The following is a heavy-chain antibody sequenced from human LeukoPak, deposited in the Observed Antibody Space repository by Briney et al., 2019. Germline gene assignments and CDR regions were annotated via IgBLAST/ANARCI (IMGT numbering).Heavy chain of an antibody. CDR3: ARDEALWFGELSYYYGMDV. D-gene: IGHD3-10*01. J-gene: IGHJ6*02. V-gene: IGHV3-23*01. Sequence: GGSLRLSCAASGFTFTNHAMNWVRQAPGKGLEWVSIISGGVFSGSATVTYYADSVKGRFTISRDNSKNTLYLQMNSLRAEDTAVYYCARDEALWFGELSYYYGMDVWGQGTTVTVSS. CDR1: GFTFTNHA. CDR2: ISGGVFSGSATVT.